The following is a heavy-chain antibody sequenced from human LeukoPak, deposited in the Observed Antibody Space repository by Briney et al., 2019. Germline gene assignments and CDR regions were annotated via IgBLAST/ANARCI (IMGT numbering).Heavy chain of an antibody. V-gene: IGHV3-21*01. Sequence: SGGSLRLSCAASGFTFSSYSMNWVRQAPGKGLEWVSSISSSSSYIYYADSVKGRFTISRDHAKDSLYLQMNSLRAEDTAVYYCAREGYYYDSSGQERFDYWGQGTLVTVSS. J-gene: IGHJ4*02. CDR1: GFTFSSYS. D-gene: IGHD3-22*01. CDR2: ISSSSSYI. CDR3: AREGYYYDSSGQERFDY.